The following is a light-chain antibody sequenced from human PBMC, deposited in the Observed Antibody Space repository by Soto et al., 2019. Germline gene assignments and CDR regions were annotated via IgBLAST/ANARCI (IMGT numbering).Light chain of an antibody. CDR1: ALPKQY. Sequence: SYELTQPPSVSVSPGQTARITCSGDALPKQYAYWYQQKPGQAPILMMYQDSERPSGIPERFSGSSSGTTVTLTISGVQAEDEADYYCQSADSSGTYPAVFGGGTKLTVL. CDR3: QSADSSGTYPAV. CDR2: QDS. V-gene: IGLV3-25*03. J-gene: IGLJ2*01.